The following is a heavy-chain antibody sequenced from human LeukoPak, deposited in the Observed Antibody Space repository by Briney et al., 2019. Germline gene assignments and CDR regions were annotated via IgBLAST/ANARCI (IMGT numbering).Heavy chain of an antibody. J-gene: IGHJ6*03. CDR3: ARGNCSSTSCYGYYYYYYMDV. D-gene: IGHD2-2*01. CDR2: IIPIFGTA. V-gene: IGHV1-69*05. CDR1: GGTFSSYA. Sequence: SVKVSFKASGGTFSSYAISWVRQAPGQGLEWMGGIIPIFGTANYAQKFQGRVTITTDESTSTAYMELSSLRSEDTAVYYCARGNCSSTSCYGYYYYYYMDVWGKGTTVTVSS.